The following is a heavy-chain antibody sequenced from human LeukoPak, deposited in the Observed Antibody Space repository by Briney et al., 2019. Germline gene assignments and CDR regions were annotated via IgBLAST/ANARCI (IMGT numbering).Heavy chain of an antibody. CDR1: GYTFTSYY. V-gene: IGHV1-46*01. CDR3: ARDVDCSGGSCRYFDF. CDR2: INPSGGST. D-gene: IGHD2-15*01. Sequence: ASVKVSCKESGYTFTSYYMHWVRQAPGQGLEWMGIINPSGGSTSYAQKFQGRVTMTRDTSTSTVYMELSSLRSEDTAVYYCARDVDCSGGSCRYFDFWGQGTLVTVSS. J-gene: IGHJ4*02.